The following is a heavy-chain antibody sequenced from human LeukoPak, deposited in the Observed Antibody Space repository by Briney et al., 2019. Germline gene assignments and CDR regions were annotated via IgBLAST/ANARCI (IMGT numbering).Heavy chain of an antibody. CDR1: GGSFSGNY. D-gene: IGHD2-15*01. Sequence: SETLSLTCALYGGSFSGNYWSWIRPPLQKGLECIAEINHSGRTNYNPSLKSRVTISVDTSKKQFSLKLSSVTAADTAVYYCARENCSGGSCYSPYNWFDPWGQGTLVTVSS. CDR2: INHSGRT. CDR3: ARENCSGGSCYSPYNWFDP. V-gene: IGHV4-34*01. J-gene: IGHJ5*02.